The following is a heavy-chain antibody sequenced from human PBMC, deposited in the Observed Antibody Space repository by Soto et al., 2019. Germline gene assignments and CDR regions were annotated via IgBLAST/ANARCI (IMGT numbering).Heavy chain of an antibody. V-gene: IGHV4-31*03. CDR1: GGSISSGGYY. J-gene: IGHJ6*03. D-gene: IGHD3-10*01. CDR2: IYYSGST. Sequence: LSLTCTVSGGSISSGGYYWSWFRQHPGKGLEWIGYIYYSGSTYYNPSLKSRVTISVDTSKNQFSLKLSSVTAADTAVYYCASSTYYYSSRRPWKLALWGKGTTFP. CDR3: ASSTYYYSSRRPWKLAL.